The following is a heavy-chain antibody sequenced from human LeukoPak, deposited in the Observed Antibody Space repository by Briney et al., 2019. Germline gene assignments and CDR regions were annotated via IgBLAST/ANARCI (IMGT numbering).Heavy chain of an antibody. Sequence: GGSLRLSCAASGFTFSSYWTHWVRQTPGKGLVWVSRINGDGSSTVSADSVKGRFTISRDNAMNTLYLQMNSLRAEDTAVYYCARDLRSPSDTNIAIDYWGQGTLVTVSS. CDR2: INGDGSST. V-gene: IGHV3-74*01. J-gene: IGHJ4*02. CDR1: GFTFSSYW. CDR3: ARDLRSPSDTNIAIDY.